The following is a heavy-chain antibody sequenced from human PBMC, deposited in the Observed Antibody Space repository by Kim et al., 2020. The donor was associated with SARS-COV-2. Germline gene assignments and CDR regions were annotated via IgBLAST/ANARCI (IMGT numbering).Heavy chain of an antibody. CDR2: INHSGST. CDR3: ARHDIVVVVAKIRTAFDY. CDR1: GGSFSGYY. D-gene: IGHD2-15*01. Sequence: SETLSLTCAVYGGSFSGYYWSWIRQPPGKGLEWIGEINHSGSTNYNPSLKSRVTISVDTSKNQFSLKLSSVTAADTAVYYCARHDIVVVVAKIRTAFDYWGQGTLVTVSS. V-gene: IGHV4-34*01. J-gene: IGHJ4*02.